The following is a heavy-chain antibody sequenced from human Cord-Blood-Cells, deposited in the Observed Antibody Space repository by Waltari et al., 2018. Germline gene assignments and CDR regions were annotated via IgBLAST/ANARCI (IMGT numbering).Heavy chain of an antibody. V-gene: IGHV1-69*01. D-gene: IGHD4-4*01. Sequence: QVQLVQSGAEVKKPGSSVKVSCKASGGTFSTYAISWVRQAAGPGLEWMGGIIPIFGTANYAQKFQGRVTITADESTSTAYMELSSLRSEDTAVYYCARGPPVGPWEGFYWPGSNYLNWFDPWGQGTLVTVSS. CDR2: IIPIFGTA. CDR1: GGTFSTYA. J-gene: IGHJ5*02. CDR3: ARGPPVGPWEGFYWPGSNYLNWFDP.